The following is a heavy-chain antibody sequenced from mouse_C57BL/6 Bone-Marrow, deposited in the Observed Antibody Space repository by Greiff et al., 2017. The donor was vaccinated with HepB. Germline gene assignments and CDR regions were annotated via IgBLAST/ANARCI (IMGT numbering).Heavy chain of an antibody. J-gene: IGHJ4*01. CDR1: GYTFTSYW. D-gene: IGHD2-1*01. V-gene: IGHV1-69*01. Sequence: QVQLKQPGAELVMPGASVKLSCKASGYTFTSYWMHWVKQRPGQGLEWIGEIDPSDSYTNYNQKFKGKSTLTVDKSSSTAYMQLSSLTSEDSAVYYCARSNYGNYDFYAMDYWGQGTSVTVSS. CDR2: IDPSDSYT. CDR3: ARSNYGNYDFYAMDY.